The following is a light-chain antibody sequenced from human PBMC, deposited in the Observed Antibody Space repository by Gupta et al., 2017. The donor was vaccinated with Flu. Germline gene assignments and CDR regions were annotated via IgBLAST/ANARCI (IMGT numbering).Light chain of an antibody. J-gene: IGKJ1*01. V-gene: IGKV3-20*01. CDR2: GAS. CDR1: QSVSSSY. CDR3: QQYGSSPWT. Sequence: ERATLSCRASQSVSSSYLAWYQQKPGQAPRLHIYGASSRATGIPDRFSGSGSGTDFTLTISRLEPEDFAVYYCQQYGSSPWTFGQGTKVEIK.